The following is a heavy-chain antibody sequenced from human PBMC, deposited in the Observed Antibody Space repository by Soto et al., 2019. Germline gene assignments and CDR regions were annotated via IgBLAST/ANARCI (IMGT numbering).Heavy chain of an antibody. D-gene: IGHD6-13*01. Sequence: SETLSLTCTVSGASITSGNYYWGWVRQPPGKGLQWIGSSSYTGNTYFNPSLRSRVTISFDTSKNQFSLRLTSVTASDTAVYYCARPDSSSWAAPRGLDCWGQGTLVTVSS. CDR2: SSYTGNT. CDR3: ARPDSSSWAAPRGLDC. J-gene: IGHJ4*02. V-gene: IGHV4-39*01. CDR1: GASITSGNYY.